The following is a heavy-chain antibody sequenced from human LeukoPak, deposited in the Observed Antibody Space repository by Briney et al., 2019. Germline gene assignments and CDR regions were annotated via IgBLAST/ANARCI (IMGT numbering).Heavy chain of an antibody. D-gene: IGHD3-22*01. V-gene: IGHV4-59*01. CDR3: ARGPSYYDNSGD. CDR1: GGSISSYY. CDR2: IYYSGST. J-gene: IGHJ4*02. Sequence: SETLSLTCTVSGGSISSYYWSWIRQPPGKGLEWIGYIYYSGSTNYNPSLKSRVTISVDTSKNQFSLKLSSVTAADTAVYYCARGPSYYDNSGDWGQGTLVTVSS.